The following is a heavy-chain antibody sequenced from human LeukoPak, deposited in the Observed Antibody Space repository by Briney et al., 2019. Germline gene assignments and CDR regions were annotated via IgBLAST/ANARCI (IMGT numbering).Heavy chain of an antibody. D-gene: IGHD5-18*01. CDR1: GGSFSGYY. CDR2: INHSGST. Sequence: PSETLSLTCAVYGGSFSGYYWSWIRQPPGKGLEWIGEINHSGSTNYNPSLKSRVTISVDTSKNQFSLKLSSVTAADTAVYYCARHVGYSYGSLDYWGQGTLVTVSS. CDR3: ARHVGYSYGSLDY. J-gene: IGHJ4*02. V-gene: IGHV4-34*01.